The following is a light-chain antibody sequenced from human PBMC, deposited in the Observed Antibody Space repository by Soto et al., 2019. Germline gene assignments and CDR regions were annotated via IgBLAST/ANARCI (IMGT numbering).Light chain of an antibody. CDR3: AAWDDSLRAAV. Sequence: QAVVTQSPSASGTPGQRVTISCSGSRSNIGTYTVNWYQQLPGTAPTLLIYRNHQRPSGVPDRFSGSKSGTSASLAISGPQSEDEADYYCAAWDDSLRAAVFGGGTKVTVL. CDR1: RSNIGTYT. J-gene: IGLJ2*01. CDR2: RNH. V-gene: IGLV1-44*01.